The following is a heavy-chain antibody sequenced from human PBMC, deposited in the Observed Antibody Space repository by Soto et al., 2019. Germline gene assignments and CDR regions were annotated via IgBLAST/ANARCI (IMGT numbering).Heavy chain of an antibody. Sequence: GESLKISCKGSGYRFTSQWIGWVRQAPGQGLEWMAWINAGNGHTTYSQKFQGRVTITRDTSARTVYMELRSLRFEDTATYYCARAGWFAEGFFDFWGQGTPVTVSS. CDR2: INAGNGHT. D-gene: IGHD3-10*01. J-gene: IGHJ4*02. CDR3: ARAGWFAEGFFDF. CDR1: GYRFTSQW. V-gene: IGHV1-3*01.